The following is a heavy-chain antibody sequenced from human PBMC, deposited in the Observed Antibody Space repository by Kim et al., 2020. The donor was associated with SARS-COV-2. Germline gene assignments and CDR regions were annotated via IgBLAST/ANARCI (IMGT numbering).Heavy chain of an antibody. CDR1: GFTFSSYA. V-gene: IGHV3-23*01. CDR2: ISGSGGST. J-gene: IGHJ2*01. Sequence: GWSLRLSCAASGFTFSSYAMSWVRQAPGKGLEWVSAISGSGGSTYYADSVKGRFTISRDNSKNTLYLQMNSLRAEDTAVYYCAKAHLGVGATVLYFDLWGRGTLVTVSS. D-gene: IGHD1-26*01. CDR3: AKAHLGVGATVLYFDL.